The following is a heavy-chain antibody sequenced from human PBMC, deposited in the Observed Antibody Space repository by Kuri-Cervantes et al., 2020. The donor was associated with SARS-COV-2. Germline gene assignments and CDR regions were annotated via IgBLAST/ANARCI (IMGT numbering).Heavy chain of an antibody. Sequence: GSLRLSCAVYGGSFSGYYWSWIRQPPGKGLEWIGEINHSGSTNYNPSLKSRVTISVDTSKNQFSLKLSSVTAADTAVYYCARLTTITIFGVVTSPGWFDPWGQGTRVTVSS. CDR2: INHSGST. CDR1: GGSFSGYY. V-gene: IGHV4-34*01. J-gene: IGHJ5*02. CDR3: ARLTTITIFGVVTSPGWFDP. D-gene: IGHD3-3*01.